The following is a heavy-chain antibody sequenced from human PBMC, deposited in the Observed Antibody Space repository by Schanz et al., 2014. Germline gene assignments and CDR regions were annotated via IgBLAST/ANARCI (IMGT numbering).Heavy chain of an antibody. CDR1: GDTFSKYN. D-gene: IGHD6-19*01. V-gene: IGHV1-69*02. J-gene: IGHJ6*02. Sequence: QVQLVQSGPEVKKPGSSVKVSCQAFGDTFSKYNIMWVRQVPGQGLEWLGRIMPLRGIGNNAWKFQDRLTITADKSMNITYTELSSVGTEDTAGYYCTRLPRADPNGFDAWGQGTTVTVS. CDR3: TRLPRADPNGFDA. CDR2: IMPLRGIG.